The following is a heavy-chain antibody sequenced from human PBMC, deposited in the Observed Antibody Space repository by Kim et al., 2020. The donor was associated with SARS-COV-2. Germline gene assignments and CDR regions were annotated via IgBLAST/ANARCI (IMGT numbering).Heavy chain of an antibody. V-gene: IGHV3-23*01. D-gene: IGHD2-2*02. CDR3: AKVPSNRLNTPGSYYGMDV. Sequence: GGSLRLSCVASGFTFSNYAMNWVRQAPGKGPDWVSIISANGGSTYYADSVKGRFTISRDNSENTLYLQMNSLRAEDTAVYYCAKVPSNRLNTPGSYYGMDVWGQGTTVTVSS. J-gene: IGHJ6*02. CDR2: ISANGGST. CDR1: GFTFSNYA.